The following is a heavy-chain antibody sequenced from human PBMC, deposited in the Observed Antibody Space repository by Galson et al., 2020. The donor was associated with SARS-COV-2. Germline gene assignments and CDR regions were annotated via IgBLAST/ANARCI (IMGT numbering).Heavy chain of an antibody. CDR2: IYYSGST. V-gene: IGHV4-59*01. Sequence: GSLRLSCTVSGGSISSYYWSWIRQPPGKGLEWIGYIYYSGSTNYNPSLKSRVTISVDTSKNQFSLKLSSVTAADTAVYYCVRGRDGYNYLGSNWYFDLWGRGTLVTVSS. CDR3: VRGRDGYNYLGSNWYFDL. J-gene: IGHJ2*01. D-gene: IGHD5-12*01. CDR1: GGSISSYY.